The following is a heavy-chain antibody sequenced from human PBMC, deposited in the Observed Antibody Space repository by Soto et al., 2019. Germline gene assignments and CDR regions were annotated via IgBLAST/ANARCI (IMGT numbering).Heavy chain of an antibody. CDR1: GDSIRSSDYY. J-gene: IGHJ4*02. D-gene: IGHD2-21*01. V-gene: IGHV4-39*01. Sequence: QLQLQESGPGLVKPSETLSLTCSVSGDSIRSSDYYWGWIRQPPGKGLEWLGSIYFSGSTYYNPSLKSRVSIFIDTSMIQFSLRLSSVTAADTAVYYCARLVAGRGGGYFYGPFDYWGQGTLVTVSS. CDR2: IYFSGST. CDR3: ARLVAGRGGGYFYGPFDY.